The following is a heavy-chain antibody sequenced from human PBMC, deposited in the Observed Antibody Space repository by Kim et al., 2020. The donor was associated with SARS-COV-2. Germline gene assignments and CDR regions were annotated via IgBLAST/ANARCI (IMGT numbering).Heavy chain of an antibody. V-gene: IGHV4-31*02. Sequence: TFYNPSLKSRVTISVDTSKNQFSLKLSSVTAADTAVYYCARVGAIFGVRPWGQGTLVTVSS. CDR3: ARVGAIFGVRP. CDR2: T. J-gene: IGHJ5*02. D-gene: IGHD3-3*01.